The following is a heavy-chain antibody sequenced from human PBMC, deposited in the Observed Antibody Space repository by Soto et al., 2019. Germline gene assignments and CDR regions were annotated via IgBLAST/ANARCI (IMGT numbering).Heavy chain of an antibody. CDR2: INACNGNT. CDR3: ASEGGHYYHSSGYSFDY. Sequence: ASVKVSCKASGYTFTSYAMHWVRQAPGQRLEWMGWINACNGNTKYSQKFQGRVTITRDTSASTAYMELSSLRSEDTAVYYCASEGGHYYHSSGYSFDYGGQGTLVTVS. V-gene: IGHV1-3*01. D-gene: IGHD3-22*01. J-gene: IGHJ4*02. CDR1: GYTFTSYA.